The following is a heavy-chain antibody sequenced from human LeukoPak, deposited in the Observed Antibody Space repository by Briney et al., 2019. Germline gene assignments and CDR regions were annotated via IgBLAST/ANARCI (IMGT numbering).Heavy chain of an antibody. J-gene: IGHJ4*02. Sequence: SETLSLTCAVSGGSGGSISSSNYWSWVRQPPGKGLEWIGEIYHSGSTNYNPSLKSRVTISVDKSKNQFSLKLSSVTAADTAVYYCARDTDYDSSGYYPNWGQGTLVTVSS. V-gene: IGHV4-4*02. CDR1: GGSGGSISSSNY. CDR2: IYHSGST. CDR3: ARDTDYDSSGYYPN. D-gene: IGHD3-22*01.